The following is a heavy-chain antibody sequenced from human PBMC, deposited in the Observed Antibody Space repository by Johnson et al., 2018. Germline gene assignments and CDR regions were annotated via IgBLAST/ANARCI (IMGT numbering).Heavy chain of an antibody. CDR3: AKDLGAKFSYGTDY. CDR1: GFTFENYA. Sequence: VQLVESGGGLVQPGRSLTLSCAASGFTFENYAMYWVRQAPGKGLEWVSGLSWNSGRIGYADSVKGRFTISRDNAKKSLYLQMNSLRVEDTALYYSAKDLGAKFSYGTDYWGQGTLVTVSS. J-gene: IGHJ4*02. CDR2: LSWNSGRI. D-gene: IGHD5-18*01. V-gene: IGHV3-9*01.